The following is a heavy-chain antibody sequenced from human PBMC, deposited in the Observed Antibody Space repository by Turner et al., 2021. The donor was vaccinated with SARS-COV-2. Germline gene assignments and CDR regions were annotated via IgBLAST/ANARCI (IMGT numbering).Heavy chain of an antibody. CDR2: ISYDGSYK. CDR3: ARDREDCSSSSCYEAY. J-gene: IGHJ4*02. Sequence: VQLVESGGGLVQPGGSPRLSCAASGFTFSSYSMNWVRQAPGKGLEWVVFISYDGSYKYYADSVKGRFTISRDNSKNTLYLQMNSLRAEDTAVYYCARDREDCSSSSCYEAYWGQGTLVTVSS. V-gene: IGHV3-30*03. CDR1: GFTFSSYS. D-gene: IGHD2-2*01.